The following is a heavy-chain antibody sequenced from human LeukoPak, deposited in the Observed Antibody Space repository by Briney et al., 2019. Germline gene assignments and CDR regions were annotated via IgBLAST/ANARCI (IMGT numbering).Heavy chain of an antibody. V-gene: IGHV3-23*01. CDR3: ARGLWRSIVGANGDY. D-gene: IGHD1-26*01. CDR2: ISGSGGST. CDR1: GFTFSSYA. J-gene: IGHJ4*02. Sequence: GGSLRLSCAASGFTFSSYAMSWVRQAPGKGLEWVSAISGSGGSTYYADSVKGRLTISRDNSKDTLYLQMNGLRAEDTAVYYCARGLWRSIVGANGDYWGQGTLVTVSS.